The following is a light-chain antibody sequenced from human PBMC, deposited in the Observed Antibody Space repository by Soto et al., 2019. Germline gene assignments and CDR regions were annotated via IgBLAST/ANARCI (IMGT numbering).Light chain of an antibody. J-gene: IGLJ2*01. V-gene: IGLV2-14*01. CDR1: SSDGGGYNY. Sequence: QSALTQPASVSGSPGQSITISCTGTSSDGGGYNYVSWYQQHPGKAPKLMIYEVSNRTSGVSNRFSGSKSGNTASLTISGLQAEDEADYYCSSYTSSSTLVVFGGGTKLTVL. CDR3: SSYTSSSTLVV. CDR2: EVS.